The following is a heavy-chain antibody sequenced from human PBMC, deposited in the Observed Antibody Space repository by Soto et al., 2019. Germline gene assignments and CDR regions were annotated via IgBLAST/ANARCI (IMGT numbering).Heavy chain of an antibody. Sequence: SVKVSCKASGGTFSSYAISWVRQAPGQGLEWMGGIIPIFGTANYAQKFQGRVTITADESTSTAYMELSSLRSEDTAVYYCARDGVGDSRGYYARAVDYWGQGTLVTVSS. CDR1: GGTFSSYA. CDR3: ARDGVGDSRGYYARAVDY. J-gene: IGHJ4*02. V-gene: IGHV1-69*13. D-gene: IGHD3-22*01. CDR2: IIPIFGTA.